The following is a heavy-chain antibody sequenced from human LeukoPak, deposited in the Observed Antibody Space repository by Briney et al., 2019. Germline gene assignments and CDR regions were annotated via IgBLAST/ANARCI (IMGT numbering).Heavy chain of an antibody. Sequence: GASVKVSCKTSGYTFTSYDITWVRQAPGQGLEWMGWISAYNGNTNYAQKLQGRVTMTTDTSTSTAYMELRSPRSDDTAVYYCARDSDKWLRLEGYWGQGTLVTVSS. J-gene: IGHJ4*02. CDR3: ARDSDKWLRLEGY. CDR1: GYTFTSYD. V-gene: IGHV1-18*01. D-gene: IGHD5-12*01. CDR2: ISAYNGNT.